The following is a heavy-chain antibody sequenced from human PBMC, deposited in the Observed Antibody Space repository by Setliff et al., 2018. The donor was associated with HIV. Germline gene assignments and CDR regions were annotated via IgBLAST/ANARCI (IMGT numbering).Heavy chain of an antibody. V-gene: IGHV4-59*11. CDR1: GGSISSHY. J-gene: IGHJ5*02. Sequence: SETLSLTCTVSGGSISSHYWSWIRQPPGKGLEWIGYLYHSESANYNPSLKSRVTISGDTSKNQFSLKLSSVTAADTAIYYCTRVRLLYSDSSPVWFDPWGQGTLVTVSS. CDR3: TRVRLLYSDSSPVWFDP. D-gene: IGHD3-22*01. CDR2: LYHSESA.